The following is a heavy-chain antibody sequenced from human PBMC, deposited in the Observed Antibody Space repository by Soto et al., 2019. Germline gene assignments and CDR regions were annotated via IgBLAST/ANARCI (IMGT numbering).Heavy chain of an antibody. Sequence: PSETLSLTCTASGGSISSYYWSWIRQPPGKGLEWIGYIYYSGSTNYNPSLKSRVTISVDTSKNQFSLKLSSVTAADTAVYYCARNLLAYSSSWYWFDPWGQGTLVTVSS. CDR3: ARNLLAYSSSWYWFDP. D-gene: IGHD6-13*01. J-gene: IGHJ5*02. CDR2: IYYSGST. CDR1: GGSISSYY. V-gene: IGHV4-59*01.